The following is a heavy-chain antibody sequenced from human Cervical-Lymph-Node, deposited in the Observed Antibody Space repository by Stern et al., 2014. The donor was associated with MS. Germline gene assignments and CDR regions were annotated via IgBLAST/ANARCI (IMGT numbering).Heavy chain of an antibody. V-gene: IGHV3-21*01. J-gene: IGHJ4*02. CDR2: ISDGGIYI. Sequence: EVQLVESGGGLVKPGGSLRLSCAASGFTFSSYSMNWVRQAPGKGLEWVATISDGGIYISDSDSVKGRCNNPKDNAKISLYRQRNSRRAEDTAVYYCARGRGGNYRYYFDYGGQGTLVTVSS. CDR1: GFTFSSYS. D-gene: IGHD4-23*01. CDR3: ARGRGGNYRYYFDY.